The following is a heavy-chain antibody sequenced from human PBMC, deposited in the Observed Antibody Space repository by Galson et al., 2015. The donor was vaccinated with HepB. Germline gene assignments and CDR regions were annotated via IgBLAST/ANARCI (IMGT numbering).Heavy chain of an antibody. V-gene: IGHV3-48*01. CDR2: IKKSRSDI. D-gene: IGHD3-22*01. CDR1: GFTFSSYS. J-gene: IGHJ6*02. CDR3: ARVMPYYYARSGYFSYGMAV. Sequence: SLRLSCAASGFTFSSYSMNWVRQAPGKGLEWVSYIKKSRSDIYYADSVKGRFTISRDNAENSLYLQMNSLRAEDTAVYYCARVMPYYYARSGYFSYGMAVWDQGTTVTASS.